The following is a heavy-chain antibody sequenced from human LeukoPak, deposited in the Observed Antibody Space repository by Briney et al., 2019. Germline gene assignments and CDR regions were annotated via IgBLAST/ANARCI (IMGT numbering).Heavy chain of an antibody. V-gene: IGHV4-31*03. CDR1: GGSISRRGYY. CDR2: IYHSGST. D-gene: IGHD7-27*01. J-gene: IGHJ6*03. CDR3: AKSTNGGDYFYMDV. Sequence: SETLSLTCTVSGGSISRRGYYWSWVRQHPGKGLEWIVYIYHSGSTYYNPSLESRVTISVDTSENQFSLKLSSVTAADTAFYYCAKSTNGGDYFYMDVWGKGTTVTVSS.